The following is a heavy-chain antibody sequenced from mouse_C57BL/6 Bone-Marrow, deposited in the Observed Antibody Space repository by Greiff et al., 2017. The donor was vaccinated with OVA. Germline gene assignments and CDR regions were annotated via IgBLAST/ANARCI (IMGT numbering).Heavy chain of an antibody. CDR3: ARDRGYYSNYVYFDY. D-gene: IGHD2-5*01. CDR1: GFTFSDYY. V-gene: IGHV5-16*01. Sequence: DVKLVESEGGLVQPGSSMKLSCTASGFTFSDYYMAWVRQVPEKGLEWVANINYDGSSTYYLDSLKSRFIISRDNAKNILYLQMSSLKSEDTATYYCARDRGYYSNYVYFDYWGQGTTLTVSS. J-gene: IGHJ2*01. CDR2: INYDGSST.